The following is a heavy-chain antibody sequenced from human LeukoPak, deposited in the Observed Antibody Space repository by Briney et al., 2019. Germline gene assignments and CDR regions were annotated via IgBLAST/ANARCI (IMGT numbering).Heavy chain of an antibody. V-gene: IGHV4-59*01. J-gene: IGHJ4*02. D-gene: IGHD5-12*01. CDR2: IYYSGST. CDR1: SGPLSSYY. Sequence: SETLALICTVSSGPLSSYYWSWIRQPPGKGLEWIGYIYYSGSTNYNPSLKSRVTISVDTSRNQFSLKLSSVTAADAAVYYCARGRGYDSDYWGQGTLVTVSS. CDR3: ARGRGYDSDY.